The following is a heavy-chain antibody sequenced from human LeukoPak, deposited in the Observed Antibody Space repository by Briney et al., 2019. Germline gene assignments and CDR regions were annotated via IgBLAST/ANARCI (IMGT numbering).Heavy chain of an antibody. CDR1: GFTFSNYW. CDR2: IKQDETEK. V-gene: IGHV3-7*01. D-gene: IGHD1-14*01. Sequence: GGSLRLSCAASGFTFSNYWMSWVRQAPGKGLEWVANIKQDETEKDYVDSVKGRFTISRDNAKNSLYLQMNSLRNEDTAVYYCAREGNRRAFDIWGQGTMVTASS. CDR3: AREGNRRAFDI. J-gene: IGHJ3*02.